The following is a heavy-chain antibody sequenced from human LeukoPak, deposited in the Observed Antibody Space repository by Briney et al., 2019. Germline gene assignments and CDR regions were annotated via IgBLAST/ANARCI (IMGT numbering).Heavy chain of an antibody. CDR1: RGTINYHY. CDR3: ARARYCSSATCYCDY. V-gene: IGHV4-59*11. J-gene: IGHJ4*02. CDR2: ISYSGST. D-gene: IGHD2-2*01. Sequence: SETLSLTCTVSRGTINYHYWSWIRQPPGKGLEWIGYISYSGSTNYNPSPKSRVTILVDTSKNKLSLNLTSVTAADTAVYYCARARYCSSATCYCDYWGQGTLVTVSS.